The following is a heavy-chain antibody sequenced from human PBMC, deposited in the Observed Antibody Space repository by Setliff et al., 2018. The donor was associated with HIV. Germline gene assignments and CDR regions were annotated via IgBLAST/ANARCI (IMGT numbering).Heavy chain of an antibody. CDR3: ASAAYFDY. J-gene: IGHJ4*02. Sequence: GESLKISGVASGFAFSSYWMTWVRQAPGKGLEWVASIKQDGSDKNYVDSVKGRFTISRDNAKNSLYLQMNSLRVEDTAVYYCASAAYFDYWGQGTLVTVSS. CDR2: IKQDGSDK. D-gene: IGHD6-25*01. V-gene: IGHV3-7*03. CDR1: GFAFSSYW.